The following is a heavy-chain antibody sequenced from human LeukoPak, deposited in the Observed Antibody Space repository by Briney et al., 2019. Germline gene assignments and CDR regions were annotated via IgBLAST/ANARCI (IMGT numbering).Heavy chain of an antibody. CDR3: AREGHDFWSGYYINRRVDY. V-gene: IGHV4-4*07. CDR1: GGSISSYY. Sequence: SETLSLTCTVSGGSISSYYWSWIRQPAGKGREWVGRIYTSGSTNYNPSLKSRVTMSVDTSKNQFSLKLSSVAAADTALYYCAREGHDFWSGYYINRRVDYWGQGTLVTVSS. CDR2: IYTSGST. J-gene: IGHJ4*02. D-gene: IGHD3-3*01.